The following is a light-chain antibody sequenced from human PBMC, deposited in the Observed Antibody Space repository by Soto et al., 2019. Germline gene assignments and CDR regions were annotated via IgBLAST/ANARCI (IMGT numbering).Light chain of an antibody. J-gene: IGKJ2*01. V-gene: IGKV1-5*01. CDR1: QSITYC. CDR2: DVF. Sequence: DIQMTQSPSSLSASVGDRVTITCRASQSITYCLAWYQQKPGRAPKLLIYDVFNLQSGVPSRFSGSGSGTEFTLTISSLQPDDSATYYCQQYHSFSFTFGQGTKREIK. CDR3: QQYHSFSFT.